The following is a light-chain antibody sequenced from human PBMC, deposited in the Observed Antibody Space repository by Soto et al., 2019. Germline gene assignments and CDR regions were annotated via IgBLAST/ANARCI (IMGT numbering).Light chain of an antibody. CDR2: AAS. J-gene: IGKJ1*01. Sequence: DIQMTQSPSSLSASIGDRVTITCRANQDINSYLIWYQQKLGQAPKLLIYAASTLASGVPSRFSGSESGTDFTLTISGLEHEDSATYCCQQSYKTPWTFGQGTKVEI. V-gene: IGKV1-39*01. CDR1: QDINSY. CDR3: QQSYKTPWT.